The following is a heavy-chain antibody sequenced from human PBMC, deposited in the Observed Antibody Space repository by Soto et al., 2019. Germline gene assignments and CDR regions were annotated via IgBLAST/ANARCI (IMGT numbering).Heavy chain of an antibody. CDR1: GGTFSSYA. D-gene: IGHD2-2*01. Sequence: EASVKVSCKASGGTFSSYAISWVRQAPGQGLEWMGGIIPIFGTANYAQKFQGRVTITADESTSTAYMELSSLRSEDTAVYYCARDWTKDIVVVPAPSYYGMDVWGQGTTVTVSS. V-gene: IGHV1-69*13. CDR2: IIPIFGTA. J-gene: IGHJ6*02. CDR3: ARDWTKDIVVVPAPSYYGMDV.